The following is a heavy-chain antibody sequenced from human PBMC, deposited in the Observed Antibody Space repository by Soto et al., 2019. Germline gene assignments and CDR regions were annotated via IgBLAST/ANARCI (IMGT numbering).Heavy chain of an antibody. CDR2: IGSSGTYI. CDR3: ARGALCSSSNCFASGAFDI. J-gene: IGHJ3*02. V-gene: IGHV3-21*01. D-gene: IGHD2-2*01. CDR1: GCTFSRFS. Sequence: EVQLVESGGGLVKPGGSLRLSCAASGCTFSRFSMNWVRQAPGKGLEWVSSIGSSGTYIYYADAVKGRFTISRDNVKNSLYLQMNSLRAEDTAVYYCARGALCSSSNCFASGAFDIWGQGTRVTVSS.